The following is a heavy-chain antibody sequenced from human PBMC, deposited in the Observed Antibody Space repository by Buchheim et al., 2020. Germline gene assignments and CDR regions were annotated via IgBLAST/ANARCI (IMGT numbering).Heavy chain of an antibody. V-gene: IGHV3-30*04. CDR2: ISYDGSNK. CDR3: ARDDTSDGNYDSSGFPPNFDY. Sequence: QVQLVESGGGVVQPGRSLRLPCAASGFTFSSYAMHWVRQAPGKGLEWVAVISYDGSNKYYADSVKGRFTISRDNSKNTLYLQMNSLRAEDTAVYYCARDDTSDGNYDSSGFPPNFDYWGQGTL. D-gene: IGHD3-22*01. CDR1: GFTFSSYA. J-gene: IGHJ4*02.